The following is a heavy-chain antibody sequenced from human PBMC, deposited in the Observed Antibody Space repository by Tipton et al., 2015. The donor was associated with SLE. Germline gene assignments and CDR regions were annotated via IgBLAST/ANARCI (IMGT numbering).Heavy chain of an antibody. Sequence: LSLTCTVSGGSISSYYWSWIRQPPGKGLEWIGYIYYSGSTNYNPSLKSRVTISVDTSKNQFSLKLSSVTAADTALYYCARGGTAAAYGYFDYWGQGTLVTVSS. D-gene: IGHD6-13*01. CDR3: ARGGTAAAYGYFDY. CDR2: IYYSGST. J-gene: IGHJ4*02. CDR1: GGSISSYY. V-gene: IGHV4-59*08.